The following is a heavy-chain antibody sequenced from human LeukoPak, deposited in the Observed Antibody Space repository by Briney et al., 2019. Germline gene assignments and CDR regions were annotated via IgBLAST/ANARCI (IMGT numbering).Heavy chain of an antibody. V-gene: IGHV3-30*02. CDR2: IRYDGSNK. Sequence: GALRLSCAASGFTFSSCGMHWVRQAPGKGLEWVAFIRYDGSNKYYADSVKGRFTISRDNSKNTLYLQMNSLRAEDTAVYYCAKGESSSWYGYFDFWGRGTLVTVSS. J-gene: IGHJ4*02. CDR1: GFTFSSCG. CDR3: AKGESSSWYGYFDF. D-gene: IGHD6-13*01.